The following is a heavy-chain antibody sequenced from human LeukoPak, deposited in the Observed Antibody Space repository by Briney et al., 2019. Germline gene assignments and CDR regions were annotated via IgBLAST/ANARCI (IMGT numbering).Heavy chain of an antibody. D-gene: IGHD3-3*02. V-gene: IGHV3-74*01. CDR3: ARDGILGSHDC. CDR2: IDNDGSDT. J-gene: IGHJ4*02. Sequence: XMHWVRXTPGRGLVWVSHIDNDGSDTNYADSVKGRFTITRDNAKNTLFLQMNSLRAEDTAVYYCARDGILGSHDCWGQGTLVTVSS. CDR1: X.